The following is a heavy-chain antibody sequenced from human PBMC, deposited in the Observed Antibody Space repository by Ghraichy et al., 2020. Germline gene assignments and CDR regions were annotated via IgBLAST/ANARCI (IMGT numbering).Heavy chain of an antibody. V-gene: IGHV4-4*07. CDR1: GGSISSYY. J-gene: IGHJ4*02. CDR3: ARGNTYYDILTGYLDGYYFDY. Sequence: SQTLSLTCTVSGGSISSYYWSWIRQPAGKGLEWIGRIYTSGSTNYNPSLKSRVTMSVDTSKNQFSLKLSSVTAADTAVYYCARGNTYYDILTGYLDGYYFDYWGQGTLVTVSS. D-gene: IGHD3-9*01. CDR2: IYTSGST.